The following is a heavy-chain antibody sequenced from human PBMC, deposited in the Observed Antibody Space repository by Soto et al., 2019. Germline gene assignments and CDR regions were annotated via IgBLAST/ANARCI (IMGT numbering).Heavy chain of an antibody. D-gene: IGHD3-22*01. J-gene: IGHJ4*02. V-gene: IGHV3-11*06. CDR2: ISSSGAYT. CDR3: ARAKLVVEGRFDY. CDR1: GFSFSDYY. Sequence: QVQLVESGGGLVKPGGSLRLSCAASGFSFSDYYMNWIRQAPGKGLEWISYISSSGAYTNYADSVRGRFTMSRDSAKTSLLLQMDGLRAEDTAVYYCARAKLVVEGRFDYWGQGTLVTVSS.